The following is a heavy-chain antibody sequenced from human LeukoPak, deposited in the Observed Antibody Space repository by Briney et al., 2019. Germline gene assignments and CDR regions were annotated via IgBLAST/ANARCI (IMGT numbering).Heavy chain of an antibody. Sequence: PSETLSLTCTVSGGSISSSSYYWGWIRQPPGKGLEWIGSIYYSGSTYYNPSLKSRVTISVDTSKNQFSLKLSSVTAADTAVYYCAREKVVPAARWFDPWGQGTLVTVSS. CDR1: GGSISSSSYY. CDR3: AREKVVPAARWFDP. D-gene: IGHD2-2*01. J-gene: IGHJ5*02. CDR2: IYYSGST. V-gene: IGHV4-39*07.